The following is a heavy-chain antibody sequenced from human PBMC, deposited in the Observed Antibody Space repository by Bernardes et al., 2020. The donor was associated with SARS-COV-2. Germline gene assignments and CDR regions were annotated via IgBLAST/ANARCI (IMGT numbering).Heavy chain of an antibody. CDR3: RVVPAAMEYYYYGMDV. D-gene: IGHD2-2*01. V-gene: IGHV1-24*01. Sequence: ASVKVSCKVSGYTLTALSMHWVRQAPGKGLEWMGGFDPEDGETIYAQKFQGRVTMTEDTSTDTAYMELSSLRSEDTAVYYCRVVPAAMEYYYYGMDVWGQGTTVTGSS. J-gene: IGHJ6*02. CDR1: GYTLTALS. CDR2: FDPEDGET.